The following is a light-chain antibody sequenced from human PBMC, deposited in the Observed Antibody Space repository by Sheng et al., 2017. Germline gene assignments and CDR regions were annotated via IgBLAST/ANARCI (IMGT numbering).Light chain of an antibody. V-gene: IGLV2-8*01. CDR1: SSDVGGYSS. J-gene: IGLJ1*01. CDR3: SSYAGSNNYV. CDR2: EVT. Sequence: QSALTQPPSASGSPGQSVTISCTGTSSDVGGYSSVSWYQQYPGKAPKLMIYEVTKRPSGVPDRFSGSKSDNTASLTVSGLQAEDEADYYCSSYAGSNNYVFGTGTKVTVL.